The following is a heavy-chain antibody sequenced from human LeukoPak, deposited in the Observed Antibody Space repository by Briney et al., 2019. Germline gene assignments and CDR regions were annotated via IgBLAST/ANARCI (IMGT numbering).Heavy chain of an antibody. D-gene: IGHD6-6*01. CDR2: LTDSGGST. CDR3: ARDGSSIGSYYGMDV. Sequence: GGSLRLSCAASGLTLTSHPMSWVRQAPGKGLEWVSSLTDSGGSTYYADSVKGRFTISRDNSKNTLYLQMNSLRAEDTAVYYCARDGSSIGSYYGMDVWGQGTTVTVSS. J-gene: IGHJ6*02. V-gene: IGHV3-23*01. CDR1: GLTLTSHP.